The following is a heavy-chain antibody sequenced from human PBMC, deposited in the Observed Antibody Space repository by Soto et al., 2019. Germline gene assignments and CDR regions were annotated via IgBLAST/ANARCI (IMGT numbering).Heavy chain of an antibody. Sequence: QVPLVQSGGELKKPGASVKVSCKASGYTFTNYAISWVRQAPGRGLEWMGWVNTYNGNPNYAQIFQGRVTMTTDTSTGTAYMELRSLKSDDSAMYYCARDSQYSTSWQRFDSWGQGTLVTVSS. CDR1: GYTFTNYA. CDR2: VNTYNGNP. J-gene: IGHJ4*02. D-gene: IGHD6-13*01. V-gene: IGHV1-18*01. CDR3: ARDSQYSTSWQRFDS.